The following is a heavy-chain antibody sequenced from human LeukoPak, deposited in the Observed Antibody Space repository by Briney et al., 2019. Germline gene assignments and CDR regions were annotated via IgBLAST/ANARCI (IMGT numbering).Heavy chain of an antibody. Sequence: WVRQPPGKGLEWIGSIYYSGSTYYNPSLKSRVTISVDTSKNQFSLKLSSVTAADTAVYYCARAAYSSGWYDVIDYWGQGTLVTVSS. CDR2: IYYSGST. J-gene: IGHJ4*02. D-gene: IGHD6-19*01. V-gene: IGHV4-39*07. CDR3: ARAAYSSGWYDVIDY.